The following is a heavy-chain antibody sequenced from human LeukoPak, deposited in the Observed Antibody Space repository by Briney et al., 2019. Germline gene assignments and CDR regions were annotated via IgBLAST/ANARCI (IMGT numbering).Heavy chain of an antibody. Sequence: PGGSLRLSCAASGFPFSSYAMRWVRQAPGKGLEWVSDISGSGGSTYYADSVKGRFTISRDNSKNTVYLQMNSLRAGDTAVYYCAREATSSSGWYIDYWGQGTLVTVSS. CDR2: ISGSGGST. V-gene: IGHV3-23*01. D-gene: IGHD6-25*01. J-gene: IGHJ4*02. CDR3: AREATSSSGWYIDY. CDR1: GFPFSSYA.